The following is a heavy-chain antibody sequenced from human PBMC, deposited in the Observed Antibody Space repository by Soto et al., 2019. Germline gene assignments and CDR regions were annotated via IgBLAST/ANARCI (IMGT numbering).Heavy chain of an antibody. D-gene: IGHD3-22*01. Sequence: PGGSLRLSCAASGFTFSSYAMTWVRQAPGKGLEWVSVISGSGGSTYFADSVKGRFTISRDNSKNTLYLQMSSLRAEDTPPYSRAKEYGSRGYCPDYWCKGTLLTVS. CDR1: GFTFSSYA. CDR3: AKEYGSRGYCPDY. V-gene: IGHV3-23*01. J-gene: IGHJ4*02. CDR2: ISGSGGST.